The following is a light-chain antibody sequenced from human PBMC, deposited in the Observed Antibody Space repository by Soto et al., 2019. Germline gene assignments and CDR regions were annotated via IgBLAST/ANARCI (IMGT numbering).Light chain of an antibody. CDR1: SSSVGHES. Sequence: QSVLTQPPSVCAAPGQTVTISCSGSSSSVGHESVSWYQSLPGTAPKLLIYDNYKRPSGIPDRFSGSQSGTSATLGITGLQTGDEADYYCGTWDTTLNVWVFGGGTKLTVL. CDR3: GTWDTTLNVWV. V-gene: IGLV1-51*01. CDR2: DNY. J-gene: IGLJ3*02.